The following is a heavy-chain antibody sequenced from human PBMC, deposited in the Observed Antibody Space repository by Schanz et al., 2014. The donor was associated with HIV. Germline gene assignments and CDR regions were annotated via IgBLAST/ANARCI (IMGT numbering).Heavy chain of an antibody. CDR3: AKGQRGVVRGDIDY. Sequence: VQLLESGGGLVQPGGSPRLSCAASGFTFSSYGMHWVRQAPGKGLEWVEVKWYDGGNKYYADSVKGRFTISRDNSKNTRYLQMNSLRAEDTAVYYCAKGQRGVVRGDIDYWGQGTLVTVSS. CDR2: KWYDGGNK. D-gene: IGHD3-10*01. V-gene: IGHV3-33*06. J-gene: IGHJ4*02. CDR1: GFTFSSYG.